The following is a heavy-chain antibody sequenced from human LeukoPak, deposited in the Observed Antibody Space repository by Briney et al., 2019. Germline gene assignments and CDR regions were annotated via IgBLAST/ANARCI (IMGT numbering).Heavy chain of an antibody. Sequence: GGSLRLSCAASGFTFSTYWMTWVRQAPGKGLEWVASLNEDGSEKYYVDSVKGRFTISRDNAQKSLYLEMKSLSAKDTAVYYCARAVTSTEGYWGQGALVTVSS. CDR3: ARAVTSTEGY. J-gene: IGHJ4*02. CDR1: GFTFSTYW. CDR2: LNEDGSEK. V-gene: IGHV3-7*03.